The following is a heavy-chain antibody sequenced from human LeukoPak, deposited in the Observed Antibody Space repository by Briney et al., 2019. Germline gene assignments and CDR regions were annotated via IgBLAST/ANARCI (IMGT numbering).Heavy chain of an antibody. D-gene: IGHD6-13*01. Sequence: GGSLRLSCAASGFTFSSYWMHWVRQAPGKGLVWVSRINTDGSATSNVDSVKGRFTISRDNAKNTLYLQMNSLRAEDTAVYYCAREPLSSPDNEFDYWGQGTLVTVSS. V-gene: IGHV3-74*01. CDR3: AREPLSSPDNEFDY. J-gene: IGHJ4*02. CDR2: INTDGSAT. CDR1: GFTFSSYW.